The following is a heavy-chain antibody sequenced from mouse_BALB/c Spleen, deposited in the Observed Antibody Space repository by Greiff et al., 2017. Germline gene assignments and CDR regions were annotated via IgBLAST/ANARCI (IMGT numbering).Heavy chain of an antibody. CDR3: ARSGYRYGYWYFDV. J-gene: IGHJ1*01. D-gene: IGHD2-14*01. Sequence: VQLKESGGGLVQPGGSRKLSCAASGFTFSSFGMHWVRQAPEKGLEWVAYISSGSSTIYYADTVKGRFTISRDNPKNTLFLQMTSLRSEDTAMYYCARSGYRYGYWYFDVWGAGTTVTVSS. CDR1: GFTFSSFG. CDR2: ISSGSSTI. V-gene: IGHV5-17*02.